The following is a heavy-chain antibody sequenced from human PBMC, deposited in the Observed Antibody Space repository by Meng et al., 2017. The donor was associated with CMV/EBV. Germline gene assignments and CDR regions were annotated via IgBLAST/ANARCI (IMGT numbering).Heavy chain of an antibody. V-gene: IGHV5-51*01. CDR2: VFPGDSNT. J-gene: IGHJ6*02. Sequence: GESLKISCKGSGYSFTREWIGRVRQMPGKGLEWMGIVFPGDSNTRYSPSFQGQVTISADNSISTAYLQWSSLKAPDTAMYYCARHSPTTLDVWGQGTTVTVSS. CDR3: ARHSPTTLDV. D-gene: IGHD5-12*01. CDR1: GYSFTREW.